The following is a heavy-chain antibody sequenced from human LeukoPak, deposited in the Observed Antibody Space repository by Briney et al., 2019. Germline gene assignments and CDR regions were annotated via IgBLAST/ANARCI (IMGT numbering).Heavy chain of an antibody. CDR2: IDQDGSEK. CDR3: ARDRYCSSASCRYYGMDV. CDR1: RFTFSSYW. Sequence: GGSLRLSCAVSRFTFSSYWMSWVRQAPGKGLEWVANIDQDGSEKNYVGSVRGRFTISRDNAESSLYLQMHSLRAEDTAVYYCARDRYCSSASCRYYGMDVWGQGTTVTVSS. J-gene: IGHJ6*02. V-gene: IGHV3-7*04. D-gene: IGHD2-2*01.